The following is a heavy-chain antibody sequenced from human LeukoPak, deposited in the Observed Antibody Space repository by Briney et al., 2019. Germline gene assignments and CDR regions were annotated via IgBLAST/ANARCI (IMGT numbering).Heavy chain of an antibody. CDR1: GFTFSSYA. D-gene: IGHD2-21*01. Sequence: GGSLRLSCAASGFTFSSYAMSWVRQAPGKGLEWVSAISGSGGSTYYADSVKGRFTISRDNSKNTLYLQMNSLRAEDTAEYYCAKPKHIVVVIGWFDPWGQGTLVTVSS. CDR3: AKPKHIVVVIGWFDP. J-gene: IGHJ5*02. V-gene: IGHV3-23*01. CDR2: ISGSGGST.